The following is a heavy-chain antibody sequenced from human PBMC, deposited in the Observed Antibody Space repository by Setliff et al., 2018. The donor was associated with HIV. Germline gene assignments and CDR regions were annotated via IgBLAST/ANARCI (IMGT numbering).Heavy chain of an antibody. V-gene: IGHV4-34*01. CDR1: GGSFSGYY. Sequence: SETLSLTCAVYGGSFSGYYWSWIRQPPGKGLEWIGSIYYSGSTYYNPSLKSRVTISVDTSKNQFSLKLSSVTAADTAVYYCARFRVTMIVVDCYFDYWGQGTLVNVSS. CDR2: IYYSGST. J-gene: IGHJ4*02. D-gene: IGHD3-22*01. CDR3: ARFRVTMIVVDCYFDY.